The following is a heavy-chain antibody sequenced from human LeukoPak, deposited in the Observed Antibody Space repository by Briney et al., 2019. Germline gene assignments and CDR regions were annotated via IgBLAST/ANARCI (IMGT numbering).Heavy chain of an antibody. D-gene: IGHD2-15*01. Sequence: GGSLRLSCAASGFTFSSYDMHWVRQGTGKGLEWVSAIDAAGDTYYPGSVKGRFTISRENAKNSLYLQMNGLRAGDTAVYYCVRVDCSSGSCYFDYWGQGTLVTVSS. V-gene: IGHV3-13*01. CDR3: VRVDCSSGSCYFDY. CDR2: IDAAGDT. CDR1: GFTFSSYD. J-gene: IGHJ4*02.